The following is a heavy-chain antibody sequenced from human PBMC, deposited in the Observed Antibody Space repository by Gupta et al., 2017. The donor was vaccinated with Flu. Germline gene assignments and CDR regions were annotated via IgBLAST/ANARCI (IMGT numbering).Heavy chain of an antibody. J-gene: IGHJ4*02. CDR2: INHSGST. CDR3: ARGRGQWLVRRDVDS. D-gene: IGHD6-19*01. Sequence: RQPPGKGLELICEINHSGSTNYNPSLKSRVTISVDTSKTQFSLKLSSVTAAEGCVYYCARGRGQWLVRRDVDSWVQGTLVTVSS. V-gene: IGHV4-34*01.